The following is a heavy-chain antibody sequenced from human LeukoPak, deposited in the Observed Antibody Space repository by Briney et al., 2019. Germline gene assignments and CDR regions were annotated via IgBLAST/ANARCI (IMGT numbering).Heavy chain of an antibody. CDR3: ARDPSYNWNLWGSYYFDY. J-gene: IGHJ4*02. D-gene: IGHD1-7*01. CDR1: GYTFTSYY. V-gene: IGHV1-46*01. Sequence: ASVKVSCKASGYTFTSYYMHWVRQAPGQGLEWMGIMKPSGGSTSYAQKFQGRVTMTRDKSTSTVYMELSSLRSDDTAVYYCARDPSYNWNLWGSYYFDYWGQGTLVTVSS. CDR2: MKPSGGST.